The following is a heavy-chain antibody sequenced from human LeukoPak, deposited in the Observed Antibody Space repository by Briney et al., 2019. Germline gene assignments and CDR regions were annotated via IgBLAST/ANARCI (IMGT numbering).Heavy chain of an antibody. V-gene: IGHV4-30-2*01. D-gene: IGHD3-3*01. CDR2: IYHSGST. CDR1: GGSISSGGYY. Sequence: SQSLSLTCTVSGGSISSGGYYWSWIRQPPGKGLEWIGYIYHSGSTYYNPSLKSRVTISVDTSKNQFSLKPSSVTAADTAVYYCAREGWSGYSNWFDPWGQGTLVTVSS. J-gene: IGHJ5*02. CDR3: AREGWSGYSNWFDP.